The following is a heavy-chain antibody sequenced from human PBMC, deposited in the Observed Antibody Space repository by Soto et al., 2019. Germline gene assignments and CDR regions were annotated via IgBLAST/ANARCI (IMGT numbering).Heavy chain of an antibody. V-gene: IGHV4-31*03. D-gene: IGHD6-13*01. Sequence: QVQLQESGPGLVKPSQTLSLTCTVSGGSISSGGYYWSWIRQHPGKGLEWIGYIYYSGSTYYNPSLKSRXXIXVXXSKNQFSLKLSSVTAADTAVYYCARDRGSSWCFDYWGQGTLVTVSS. J-gene: IGHJ4*02. CDR2: IYYSGST. CDR3: ARDRGSSWCFDY. CDR1: GGSISSGGYY.